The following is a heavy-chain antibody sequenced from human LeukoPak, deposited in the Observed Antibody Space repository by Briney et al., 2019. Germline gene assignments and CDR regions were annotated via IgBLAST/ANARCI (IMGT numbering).Heavy chain of an antibody. V-gene: IGHV3-23*01. CDR2: ISGSGGST. J-gene: IGHJ4*02. CDR1: GFTFSSYA. D-gene: IGHD2-21*02. Sequence: PGGSLRLSCAASGFTFSSYAMSWVRQAPGRGLEWVSAISGSGGSTYYADSVKGRFTISRDNSKNTLYLQMNSLRAEDTAVYYCAKVVTAIPNYFDYWGQGTLVTVSS. CDR3: AKVVTAIPNYFDY.